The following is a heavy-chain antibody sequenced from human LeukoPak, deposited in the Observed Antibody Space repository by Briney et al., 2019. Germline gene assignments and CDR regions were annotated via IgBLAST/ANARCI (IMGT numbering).Heavy chain of an antibody. V-gene: IGHV6-1*01. J-gene: IGHJ5*02. Sequence: SQTLSLTCAISGDSVSSNSAAWNWIRQSPSRGLEWLGRTYYRSKWYNDYAVSVKSRITINPDTSKNQFSLQLNSVTPEDTAVYYCAREKNRVFFFGSSWGNNWFDPWGQGTLVTVSS. CDR2: TYYRSKWYN. D-gene: IGHD6-13*01. CDR1: GDSVSSNSAA. CDR3: AREKNRVFFFGSSWGNNWFDP.